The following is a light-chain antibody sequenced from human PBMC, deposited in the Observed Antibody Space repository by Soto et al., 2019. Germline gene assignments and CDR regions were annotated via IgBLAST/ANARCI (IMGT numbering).Light chain of an antibody. Sequence: QSPLTQAASVSGSPGQSITISCTGTSSDIGAYHYVSWYQQRPGKAPKVLIYAVNNRPSGISDRFSGSKSGNTASLTISGLQAEDEAVYYCNSYTNSDTVIFGGGTKLTVL. CDR1: SSDIGAYHY. V-gene: IGLV2-14*01. J-gene: IGLJ2*01. CDR3: NSYTNSDTVI. CDR2: AVN.